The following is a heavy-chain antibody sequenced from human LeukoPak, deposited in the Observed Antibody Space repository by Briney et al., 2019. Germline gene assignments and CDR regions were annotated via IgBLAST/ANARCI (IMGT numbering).Heavy chain of an antibody. CDR3: ARGYCSSTSCYKVVWDY. D-gene: IGHD2-2*02. CDR2: IYYSGST. CDR1: GGSISSYY. J-gene: IGHJ4*02. V-gene: IGHV4-59*08. Sequence: PSETLSLTCTVSGGSISSYYWSWIRQPPGKGLEWIGYIYYSGSTNYNPSLKSRVTISVDTSKNQFSLKLSSVTAADTAVYYCARGYCSSTSCYKVVWDYWGQGTLDTVSS.